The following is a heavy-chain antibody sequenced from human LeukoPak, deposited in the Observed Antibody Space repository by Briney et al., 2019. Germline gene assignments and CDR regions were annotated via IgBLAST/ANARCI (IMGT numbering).Heavy chain of an antibody. Sequence: GGSLRLSCAASGFMFSSNWMSWVRQAPGKGLEWVSVIYSGGSTYYADSVKGRFTISRDNSKNTLYLQMNSLRAEDTAVYYCASRLGGNSPFDYWGQGTLVTVSS. J-gene: IGHJ4*02. V-gene: IGHV3-53*01. CDR2: IYSGGST. CDR1: GFMFSSNW. D-gene: IGHD4-23*01. CDR3: ASRLGGNSPFDY.